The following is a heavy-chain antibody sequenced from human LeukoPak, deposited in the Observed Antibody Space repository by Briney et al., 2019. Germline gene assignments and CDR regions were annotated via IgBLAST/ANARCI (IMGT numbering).Heavy chain of an antibody. CDR3: ARGRRPMQQLGRAYYFDY. CDR2: ISSSGST. CDR1: GDSISSGDYY. Sequence: SETLSLTCTVSGDSISSGDYYWSWIRQPAGKGLEWIGRISSSGSTNYNPSLKSRVTISVDTSKNQFPLKLSSVTAADTAVYYCARGRRPMQQLGRAYYFDYWGQGTLVTVSS. J-gene: IGHJ4*02. D-gene: IGHD6-13*01. V-gene: IGHV4-61*02.